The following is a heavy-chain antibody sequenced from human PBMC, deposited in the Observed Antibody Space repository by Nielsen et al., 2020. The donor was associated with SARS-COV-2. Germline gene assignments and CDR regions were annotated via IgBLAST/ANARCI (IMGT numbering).Heavy chain of an antibody. CDR2: IYYSGST. D-gene: IGHD3-22*01. CDR1: GGSISSSSYY. CDR3: ARVRGYLIDY. J-gene: IGHJ4*02. V-gene: IGHV4-39*07. Sequence: SETLSLTCTVSGGSISSSSYYWGWIRQPPGKGLEWIGSIYYSGSTYYNPSLKSRVTISVDTSKNQFSLKLSSVTAADTAVYYCARVRGYLIDYWGQGTLVTVSS.